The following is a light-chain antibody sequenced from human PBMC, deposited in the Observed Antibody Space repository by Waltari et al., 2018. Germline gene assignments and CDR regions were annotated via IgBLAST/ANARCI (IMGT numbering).Light chain of an antibody. CDR3: QQYNSYSSRA. V-gene: IGKV1-5*03. J-gene: IGKJ1*01. CDR2: KAS. Sequence: DIQMPQSPSTLSASVGDRVTITCRASQSISSWLAWYQQKPGKAPKLLIYKASSLESGVPSRFSGSGSGTEFTLTISSLQPDDFATYYCQQYNSYSSRAFGQGTKVEIK. CDR1: QSISSW.